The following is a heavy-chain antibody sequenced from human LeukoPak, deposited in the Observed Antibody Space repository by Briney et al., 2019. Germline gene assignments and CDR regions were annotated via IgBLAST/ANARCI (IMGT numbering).Heavy chain of an antibody. V-gene: IGHV3-23*01. CDR1: GFSFSSYF. CDR3: AKGGDHGDSERWLDP. Sequence: GGSLRLSCAASGFSFSSYFMRWVRQPPGEGLEWVSAITGSGGSTFYADSVKGRFTISRDNSKKTLFLQMKSLRGDDTAVYYCAKGGDHGDSERWLDPWGQGTLVTVSS. D-gene: IGHD4-17*01. J-gene: IGHJ5*02. CDR2: ITGSGGST.